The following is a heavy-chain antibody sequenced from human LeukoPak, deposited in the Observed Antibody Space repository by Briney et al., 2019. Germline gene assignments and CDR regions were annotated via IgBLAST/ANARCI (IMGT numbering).Heavy chain of an antibody. V-gene: IGHV4-30-4*08. CDR1: GGSISSGDYY. CDR2: IYYSGST. CDR3: ARHRPHYYGSGPDY. Sequence: SQTLSLTCTVSGGSISSGDYYWSWIRQPPGKGLEWIGYIYYSGSTYYNPSLKSRVTISVDTSKNQFSLKLSSVTAADTAVYYCARHRPHYYGSGPDYWGQGTLVTVSS. J-gene: IGHJ4*02. D-gene: IGHD3-10*01.